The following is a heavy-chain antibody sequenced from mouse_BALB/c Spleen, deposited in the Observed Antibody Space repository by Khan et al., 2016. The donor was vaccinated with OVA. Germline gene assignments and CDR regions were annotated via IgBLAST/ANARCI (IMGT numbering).Heavy chain of an antibody. J-gene: IGHJ2*01. V-gene: IGHV3-2*02. CDR3: ARGLRYFDY. CDR2: IDYSGRA. D-gene: IGHD3-1*01. CDR1: GYSITSDSA. Sequence: EVQLQESGPGLVKPSQSLSLTCTVTGYSITSDSAWNWIRQFPGNKLEWMGYIDYSGRANYNPSLKSRISITRDTSKNQFFLQLNSVTTEDTATYYCARGLRYFDYWGQGTTLTVSS.